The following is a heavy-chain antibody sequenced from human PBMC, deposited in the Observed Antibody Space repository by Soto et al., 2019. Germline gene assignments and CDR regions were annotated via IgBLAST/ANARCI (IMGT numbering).Heavy chain of an antibody. Sequence: QVQLVESGGGVGQPGRSLRLSCAASGFTFSKFGMHWLRQAPGRGLEWVAGISNDGSDEYYVDSVKGRFNISRDNSKSTLSLQMNSLRFEDTAVYFCAKDRRKWGDSPFEKWGQGTLVTVSS. J-gene: IGHJ4*02. CDR2: ISNDGSDE. D-gene: IGHD2-21*02. CDR1: GFTFSKFG. CDR3: AKDRRKWGDSPFEK. V-gene: IGHV3-30*18.